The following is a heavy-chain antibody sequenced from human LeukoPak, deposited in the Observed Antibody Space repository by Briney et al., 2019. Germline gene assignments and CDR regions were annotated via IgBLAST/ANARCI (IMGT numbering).Heavy chain of an antibody. CDR3: AKGQCDTWSRRGNFDS. D-gene: IGHD3-3*01. J-gene: IGHJ4*02. V-gene: IGHV3-7*03. CDR2: IKLDGSEK. CDR1: GFTFGEYW. Sequence: PGGSLRLSCVASGFTFGEYWMSWVRQAPGKGLEWVANIKLDGSEKNYVDSVKGRFTISRDNTKNSLYLQMNSLRAEDTAVFYLAKGQCDTWSRRGNFDSWGQGTLVIVSS.